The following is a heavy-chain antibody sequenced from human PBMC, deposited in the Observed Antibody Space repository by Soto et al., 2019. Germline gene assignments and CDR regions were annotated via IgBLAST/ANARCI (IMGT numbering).Heavy chain of an antibody. CDR3: AAGDYQDTSGYSSDY. V-gene: IGHV1-46*01. CDR1: GYTFTSYY. J-gene: IGHJ4*02. CDR2: INPSGGST. D-gene: IGHD3-3*01. Sequence: ASVKVSCKASGYTFTSYYMHWVRQAPGQGLEWMGIINPSGGSTIYAQNFQERVTFTRDESTSTAYMELSSLRFEDKGVYYCAAGDYQDTSGYSSDYWGQGTLVTVSS.